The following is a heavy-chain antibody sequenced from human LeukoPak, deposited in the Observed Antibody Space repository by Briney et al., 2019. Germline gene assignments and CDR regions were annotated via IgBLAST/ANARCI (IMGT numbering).Heavy chain of an antibody. CDR3: ARERGGSYYFDY. J-gene: IGHJ4*02. CDR1: GFTFSSYA. D-gene: IGHD1-26*01. Sequence: GGSLRLSCAASGFTFSSYAMHWVRQAPGKGLEWVAVISYDGSNKYYADSVKGRFAISRDNSKNTLYLQMNSLRAEDTAVYYCARERGGSYYFDYWGQGTLVTVSS. V-gene: IGHV3-30*09. CDR2: ISYDGSNK.